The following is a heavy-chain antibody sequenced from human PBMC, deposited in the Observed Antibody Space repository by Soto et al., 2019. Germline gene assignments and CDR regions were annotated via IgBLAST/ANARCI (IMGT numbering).Heavy chain of an antibody. J-gene: IGHJ4*02. CDR1: GFTFTGYY. D-gene: IGHD6-13*01. CDR2: INPNSGVA. V-gene: IGHV1-2*04. CDR3: AKDDAGHPDF. Sequence: ASVKVSCKASGFTFTGYYMHWVRQAPGQGLEWIGWINPNSGVANYAQKFQDWVTNNRDTSITTAYMELSGLKSDDTAVYFCAKDDAGHPDFWGQGTLVTVSS.